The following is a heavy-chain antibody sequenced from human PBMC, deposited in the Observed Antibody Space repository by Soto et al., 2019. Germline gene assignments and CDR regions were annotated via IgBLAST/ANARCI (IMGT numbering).Heavy chain of an antibody. V-gene: IGHV1-69*01. CDR1: GGTFSSYA. CDR2: IIPIFGTA. Sequence: SVKVSCKASGGTFSSYAISWVRQAPVQGLEWMGGIIPIFGTANYAQKFQGRVTITADESTSTAYMELSSLRSEDTAVYYCARADGSGSQLGDFDYWGQGTLVTVSS. CDR3: ARADGSGSQLGDFDY. D-gene: IGHD3-10*01. J-gene: IGHJ4*02.